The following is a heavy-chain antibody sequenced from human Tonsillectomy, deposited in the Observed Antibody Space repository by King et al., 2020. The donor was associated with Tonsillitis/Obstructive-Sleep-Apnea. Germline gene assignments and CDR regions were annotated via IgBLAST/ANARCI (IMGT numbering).Heavy chain of an antibody. CDR2: IYYSGST. CDR1: GGSISSSSYY. D-gene: IGHD2-21*02. CDR3: ARQIVVVVTASRTYAFDY. Sequence: QLQESGPGLVKPSETLSLTCTVSGGSISSSSYYWGWIRQPPGKGLEWIGSIYYSGSTYYNPSLKSRVTISVDTSKNQFSLKLSSVTAADTAVYYCARQIVVVVTASRTYAFDYWGQVTLVTVSS. J-gene: IGHJ4*02. V-gene: IGHV4-39*01.